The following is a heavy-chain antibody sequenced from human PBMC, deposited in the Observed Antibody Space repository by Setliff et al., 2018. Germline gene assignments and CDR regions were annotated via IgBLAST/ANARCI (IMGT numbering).Heavy chain of an antibody. CDR2: INAANENT. D-gene: IGHD1-20*01. CDR3: ARYNWDTNWFDP. V-gene: IGHV1-3*01. CDR1: GYTFSSYS. Sequence: ASVKVSCKASGYTFSSYSMHWVRQAPGQRLEWMGWINAANENTQYSKKFQGRLTITRDTSANTAYMELSSLRSEDTALYYCARYNWDTNWFDPWGQGTLVTVSS. J-gene: IGHJ5*02.